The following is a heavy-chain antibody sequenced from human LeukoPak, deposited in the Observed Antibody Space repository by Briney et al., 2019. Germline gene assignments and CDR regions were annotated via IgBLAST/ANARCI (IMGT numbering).Heavy chain of an antibody. Sequence: GESLKISCKVSGYSFPSYWITWVRQMPGKGLEWMGRIAPSDSHTNYSPSFEGHVTISVDKSISTAYLQWSSLKASDTAMYYCARRIQYDSSGYYLYYFDYWGQGTLVTVSS. CDR3: ARRIQYDSSGYYLYYFDY. CDR2: IAPSDSHT. D-gene: IGHD3-22*01. J-gene: IGHJ4*02. V-gene: IGHV5-10-1*01. CDR1: GYSFPSYW.